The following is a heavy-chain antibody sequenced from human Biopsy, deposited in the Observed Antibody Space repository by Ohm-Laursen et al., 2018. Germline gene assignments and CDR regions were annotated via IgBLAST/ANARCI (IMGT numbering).Heavy chain of an antibody. CDR3: ASYSHHYYDFDY. CDR2: ISYSGST. J-gene: IGHJ4*02. Sequence: PGTLSLTCAVSGGSVNSDSSYWSWIRQPPGKGLEWIGYISYSGSTKYNPSLKSPVTISVDTSKNQFSLKLSSVTAADTAVYYCASYSHHYYDFDYWGQGTLVTVSS. V-gene: IGHV4-61*01. CDR1: GGSVNSDSSY. D-gene: IGHD3-16*01.